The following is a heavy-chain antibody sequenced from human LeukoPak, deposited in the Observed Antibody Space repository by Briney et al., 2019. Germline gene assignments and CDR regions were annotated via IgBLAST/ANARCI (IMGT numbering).Heavy chain of an antibody. Sequence: TSETLSLTCTVSGGSISSYYWRWIRQPPGKGREWSGDIYYSGSTNYNPSLKRRVTISVDTSKNQFSLKLSSVTAADTAVYYCARNIAAADWYFDLWGRGTLVTVSS. V-gene: IGHV4-59*01. CDR3: ARNIAAADWYFDL. J-gene: IGHJ2*01. D-gene: IGHD6-13*01. CDR2: IYYSGST. CDR1: GGSISSYY.